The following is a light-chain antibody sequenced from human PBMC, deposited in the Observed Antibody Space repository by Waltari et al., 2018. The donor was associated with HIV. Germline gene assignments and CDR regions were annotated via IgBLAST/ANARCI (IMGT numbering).Light chain of an antibody. J-gene: IGLJ3*02. Sequence: QTVVTQEPSFSVSPGGTITLTCGLSSGSVSSAYYPSWYQQTTGQPPRTLIYNTDTLSSGVPDRFSGSIVGNKAALTITGAQSEDESDYYCLLYMASGRVFGGGTRLTVL. CDR3: LLYMASGRV. CDR2: NTD. V-gene: IGLV8-61*01. CDR1: SGSVSSAYY.